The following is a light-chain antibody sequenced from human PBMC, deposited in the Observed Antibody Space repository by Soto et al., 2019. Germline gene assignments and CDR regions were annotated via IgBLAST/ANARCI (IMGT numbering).Light chain of an antibody. CDR1: SSDVGGYNY. CDR3: CSYAGSFDAV. CDR2: DVS. Sequence: QSALTQPRSVSGSPGQSVTISCTGTSSDVGGYNYVSWYQQHPGKAPKLMIYDVSKRPSGVPDRFPGSKSGNTASLTISGLQAEDEADYYCCSYAGSFDAVFGGGTKLTVL. V-gene: IGLV2-11*01. J-gene: IGLJ2*01.